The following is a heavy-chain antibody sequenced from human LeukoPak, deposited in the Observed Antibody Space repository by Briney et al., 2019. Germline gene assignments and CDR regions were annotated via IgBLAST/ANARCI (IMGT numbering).Heavy chain of an antibody. V-gene: IGHV4-30-2*01. J-gene: IGHJ4*02. CDR1: GGSISSGGYS. CDR2: IYHSGST. D-gene: IGHD4-17*01. Sequence: SETLSLTCAVSGGSISSGGYSWSRIRQPPGKGLEWIGYIYHSGSTYYNPSLKSRITISIDRSKNHFSLKLSSVTAADTAVYYCAIDYGDRLDYWGQGTLVTVSS. CDR3: AIDYGDRLDY.